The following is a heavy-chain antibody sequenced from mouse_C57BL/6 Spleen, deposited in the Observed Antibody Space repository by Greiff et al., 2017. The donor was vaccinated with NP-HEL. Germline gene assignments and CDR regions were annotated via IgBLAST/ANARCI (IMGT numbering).Heavy chain of an antibody. D-gene: IGHD2-5*01. CDR2: ISSGGDYT. V-gene: IGHV5-9-1*02. CDR3: TKAGYSNYYAMDY. Sequence: EVQVVESGEGLVKPGGSLKLSCAASGFTFSSYAMPWVRQTPEKRLEWVAYISSGGDYTYYADTVKGRFTISRDNARNTLYLQISSLKSEDTAMYYCTKAGYSNYYAMDYWGQGTSVTVSS. CDR1: GFTFSSYA. J-gene: IGHJ4*01.